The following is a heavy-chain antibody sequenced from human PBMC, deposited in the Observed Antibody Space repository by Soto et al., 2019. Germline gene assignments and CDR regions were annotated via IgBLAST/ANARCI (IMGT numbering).Heavy chain of an antibody. CDR2: ISWDGGSV. V-gene: IGHV3-9*01. CDR1: GFTFDDYA. CDR3: AKGRHSTYGSDQPN. J-gene: IGHJ4*02. D-gene: IGHD2-2*01. Sequence: EVQLVESGGGLVQPGRSLRLSCAASGFTFDDYAMHWVRQAPGKGLEWVSGISWDGGSVGYADSVKGRFTISRDNAKNSVYLQMNSLRTDDTAFYYCAKGRHSTYGSDQPNWGQGTLVTVSS.